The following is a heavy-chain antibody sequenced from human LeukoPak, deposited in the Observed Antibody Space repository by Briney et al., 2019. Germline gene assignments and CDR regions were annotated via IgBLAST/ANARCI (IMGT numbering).Heavy chain of an antibody. CDR1: GLTFSSYA. D-gene: IGHD3-9*01. CDR2: ISGSGGST. CDR3: AKARGVRYFED. J-gene: IGHJ4*02. V-gene: IGHV3-23*01. Sequence: GGSLRLSCAASGLTFSSYAMSWVRQAPGKGLEWVSDISGSGGSTDYADSVKGRFTISRDNSKNTLYLQMNSLRAEDTAVYYCAKARGVRYFEDWGQGTLVTVSS.